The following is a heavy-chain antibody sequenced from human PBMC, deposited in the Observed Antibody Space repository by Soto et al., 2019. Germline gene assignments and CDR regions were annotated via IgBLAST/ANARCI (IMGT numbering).Heavy chain of an antibody. CDR3: ARDQALAPTVWGY. J-gene: IGHJ1*01. V-gene: IGHV4-31*03. Sequence: SQTMSRTCSVSGKSIGSGGPYCNWIRQRSQKGLEWIGYIYYSGSTHYNPSLRSRLTISLDTSKNQFFLRLVSVTAADPALYYCARDQALAPTVWGYWGQGXQVTVYS. D-gene: IGHD7-27*01. CDR1: GKSIGSGGPY. CDR2: IYYSGST.